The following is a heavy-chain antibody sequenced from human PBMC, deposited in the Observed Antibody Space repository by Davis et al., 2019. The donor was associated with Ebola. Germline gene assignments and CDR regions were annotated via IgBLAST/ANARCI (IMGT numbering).Heavy chain of an antibody. D-gene: IGHD6-19*01. CDR3: ARGWFRSGMDV. Sequence: HSQTLSLTCAISGDSVSVNSGGWNWIRQSPSRGLEWLGRTYYNSKWFRDYAISVKSRITVDPDTSKNQFSLLLNSVTPEDTAIYYCARGWFRSGMDVWGQGTTITVSS. CDR2: TYYNSKWFR. CDR1: GDSVSVNSGG. V-gene: IGHV6-1*01. J-gene: IGHJ6*02.